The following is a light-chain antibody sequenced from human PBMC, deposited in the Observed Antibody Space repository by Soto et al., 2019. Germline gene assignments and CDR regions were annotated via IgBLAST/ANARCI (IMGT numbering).Light chain of an antibody. J-gene: IGLJ1*01. V-gene: IGLV2-14*01. CDR1: SSDVGGYNY. CDR2: NVS. CDR3: TSSTSGSLYV. Sequence: QSALTQPRSVSGSPGQSVTISCTGTSSDVGGYNYVSWYQQFPGKVPKLLIYNVSNRPSGVSNRFSGSKSGNTASLTISGLQAEDEADYFCTSSTSGSLYVFGTGTKLTVL.